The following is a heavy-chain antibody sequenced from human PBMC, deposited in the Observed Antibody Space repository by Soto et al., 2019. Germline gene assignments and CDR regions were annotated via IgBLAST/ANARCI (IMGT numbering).Heavy chain of an antibody. J-gene: IGHJ6*02. D-gene: IGHD1-1*01. V-gene: IGHV3-15*01. CDR3: TTTWNPGIYGMDV. CDR1: GFTFSNAW. CDR2: IKSKTDGGTT. Sequence: EVQLVESGGGLVKPRGSLRLSCAASGFTFSNAWMSWVRQAPGKGLEWVGRIKSKTDGGTTDYAAPVKGRFTISRDDSKNTLYLQMNSLKTEDTAVYYCTTTWNPGIYGMDVWGQGTTVTVSS.